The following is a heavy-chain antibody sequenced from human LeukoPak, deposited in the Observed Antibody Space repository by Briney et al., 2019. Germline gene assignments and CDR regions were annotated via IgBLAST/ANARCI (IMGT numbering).Heavy chain of an antibody. CDR1: GFXFSNAW. Sequence: GGSLRLSCGASGFXFSNAWISWVRQAPGKGLEWFGRIKSKTDGGTTDYAAPVKGRFTISRDDSKNTLYLQMNSLKTEDTAVYYCVGRYYYDSSGYYPGYSDYWGQGTLVTVSS. J-gene: IGHJ4*02. CDR3: VGRYYYDSSGYYPGYSDY. D-gene: IGHD3-22*01. V-gene: IGHV3-15*01. CDR2: IKSKTDGGTT.